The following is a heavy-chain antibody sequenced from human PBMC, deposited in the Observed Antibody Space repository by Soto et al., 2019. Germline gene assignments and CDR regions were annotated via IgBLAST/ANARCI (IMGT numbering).Heavy chain of an antibody. CDR2: IHYSGTT. CDR1: GDSISSSY. J-gene: IGHJ4*02. Sequence: SETLSLTCTVSGDSISSSYWNWIRQPPGRGLEWIGYIHYSGTTKYNPSLKSRVTISVGTSKNQFSLKLTSVTAADTAVYYCARQNYDSGTSWAWGQGTLVTVSS. CDR3: ARQNYDSGTSWA. V-gene: IGHV4-59*08. D-gene: IGHD3-10*01.